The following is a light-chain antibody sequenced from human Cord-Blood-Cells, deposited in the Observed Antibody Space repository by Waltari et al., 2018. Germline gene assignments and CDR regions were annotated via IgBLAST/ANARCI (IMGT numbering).Light chain of an antibody. Sequence: QPVLTTPPSASGPPGQRVTISCSGISSNIGSNYVYWYQQLPGTAPKLRIYRNNQRPSGVPDRFSGSKSGTSASLAISGLRSEDEADYYCAAWDDSLSGWVFGGGTKLTVL. J-gene: IGLJ3*02. CDR3: AAWDDSLSGWV. V-gene: IGLV1-47*01. CDR2: RNN. CDR1: SSNIGSNY.